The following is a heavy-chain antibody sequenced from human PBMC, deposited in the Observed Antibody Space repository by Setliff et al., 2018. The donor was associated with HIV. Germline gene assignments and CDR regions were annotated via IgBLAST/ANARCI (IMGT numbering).Heavy chain of an antibody. CDR2: IYHSGSA. Sequence: SSETLSLTCVVYAGSFSGYSWTWIRQPPGKGLEWIGEIYHSGSANRNPSLMGRVTMSVDTAKNQFSLELSSVAAADTAVYFSARGVRGSGTNMVRGLLYDYSFHYMDVWGIGTTVTVSS. V-gene: IGHV4-34*01. D-gene: IGHD3-10*01. CDR1: AGSFSGYS. J-gene: IGHJ6*03. CDR3: ARGVRGSGTNMVRGLLYDYSFHYMDV.